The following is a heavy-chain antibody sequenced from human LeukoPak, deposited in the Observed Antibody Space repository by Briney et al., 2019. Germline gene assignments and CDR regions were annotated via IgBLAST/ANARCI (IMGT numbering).Heavy chain of an antibody. Sequence: PSETLSLTCAVYGGSFSGYYWSWIRQPPGKGLEWIGEINHSGSTNYNPSLKSRVTISVDTSKNQFSLKLSSVTAADTAVHYCARGKGNYYDSSGHNWFDPWGQGTLVTVSS. V-gene: IGHV4-34*01. CDR3: ARGKGNYYDSSGHNWFDP. CDR1: GGSFSGYY. J-gene: IGHJ5*02. D-gene: IGHD3-22*01. CDR2: INHSGST.